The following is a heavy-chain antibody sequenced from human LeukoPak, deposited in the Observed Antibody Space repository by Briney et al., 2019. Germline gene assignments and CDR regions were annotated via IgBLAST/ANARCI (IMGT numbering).Heavy chain of an antibody. Sequence: PGGSLRLSCAASGFTFSDYYMHWIRQAPGKGLEWVSYISPSNNTYYTDSVKGRFTISRDNAKNSLYLQMNSLGAEDTAVYYCAREPPGYWGQGILVTVSS. J-gene: IGHJ4*02. V-gene: IGHV3-69-1*02. CDR3: AREPPGY. CDR1: GFTFSDYY. CDR2: ISPSNNT.